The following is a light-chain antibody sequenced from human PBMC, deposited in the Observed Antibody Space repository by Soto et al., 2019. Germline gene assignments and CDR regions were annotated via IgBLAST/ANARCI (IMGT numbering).Light chain of an antibody. CDR1: SSDVGGYHY. CDR3: SSYAGSDNFV. CDR2: EVS. Sequence: QSVLTQPPSASGSPGQSVTIACTGTSSDVGGYHYVSWYQQRPGKAPKLIIYEVSERPSGVPDRFSGSKSDNTASLTVSGLQAEDEADYYCSSYAGSDNFVFGTGTKVTVL. V-gene: IGLV2-8*01. J-gene: IGLJ1*01.